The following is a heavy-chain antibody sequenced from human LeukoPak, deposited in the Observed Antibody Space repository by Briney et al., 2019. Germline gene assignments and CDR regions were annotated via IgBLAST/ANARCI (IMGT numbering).Heavy chain of an antibody. Sequence: PSETLSLTCSVSNGSISSSSYYWGWIRQPPGKGLEWVGSVYYSGSTYYNPSLKNRVTISVDTSKNQFSLKLTSVTAADTAVYYCASTRRSGTHLDAFDIWGQGTTVTIFS. CDR3: ASTRRSGTHLDAFDI. CDR1: NGSISSSSYY. J-gene: IGHJ3*02. CDR2: VYYSGST. V-gene: IGHV4-39*01. D-gene: IGHD1-26*01.